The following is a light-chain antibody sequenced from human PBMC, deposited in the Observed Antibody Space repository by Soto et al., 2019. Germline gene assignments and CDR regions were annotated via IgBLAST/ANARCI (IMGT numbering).Light chain of an antibody. Sequence: DIQMTQSPSTLSASVGDRVTITCRASQSISSWLVWYQQKPGKAPKLLIYDASSLERGVPSRFSGSGSGTEFTLTISSLHPDDFATYYCQQSDTSSRTFGQGTKVEIK. J-gene: IGKJ1*01. CDR2: DAS. CDR1: QSISSW. CDR3: QQSDTSSRT. V-gene: IGKV1-5*01.